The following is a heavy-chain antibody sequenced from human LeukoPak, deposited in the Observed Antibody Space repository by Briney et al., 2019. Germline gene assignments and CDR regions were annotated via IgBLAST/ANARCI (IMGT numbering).Heavy chain of an antibody. D-gene: IGHD2-21*02. Sequence: SEILSLTCTVSGGSIGSGYYWAWIRQPPGKGLEWIGSIHYGGTTHYNPSLQSRVTISADTSKNQFALDLRSVTAADTAVYYCTRDIGDFVSDFWGQGTLVTVSS. CDR3: TRDIGDFVSDF. V-gene: IGHV4-39*02. CDR2: IHYGGTT. CDR1: GGSIGSGYY. J-gene: IGHJ4*02.